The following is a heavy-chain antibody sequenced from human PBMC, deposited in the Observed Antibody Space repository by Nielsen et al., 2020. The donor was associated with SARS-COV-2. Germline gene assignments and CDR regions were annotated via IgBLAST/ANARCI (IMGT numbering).Heavy chain of an antibody. D-gene: IGHD6-19*01. Sequence: SCAASGFTFSDYYMSWIRQAPGKGLEWVSYISSSSSYTNYADSVKGRFTISRDNAENSLSLQMNSLRAEDTAVYYCARESVTGTDAFDIWGQGTVVTVSS. CDR2: ISSSSSYT. CDR3: ARESVTGTDAFDI. CDR1: GFTFSDYY. V-gene: IGHV3-11*06. J-gene: IGHJ3*02.